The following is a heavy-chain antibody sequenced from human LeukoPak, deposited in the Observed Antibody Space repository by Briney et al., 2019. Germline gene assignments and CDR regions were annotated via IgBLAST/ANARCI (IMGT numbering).Heavy chain of an antibody. J-gene: IGHJ4*02. CDR2: ISYDGSNK. CDR1: GFTFSSYA. CDR3: ARGRYFDV. Sequence: QPGRSLRLSCAASGFTFSSYAMHWVRQAPGKGLEWVAVISYDGSNKYYADSVKGRFTISRDNSKNTLYLQMNSLRAEDTAVYYCARGRYFDVWGQGTLVTVSS. D-gene: IGHD3-9*01. V-gene: IGHV3-30-3*01.